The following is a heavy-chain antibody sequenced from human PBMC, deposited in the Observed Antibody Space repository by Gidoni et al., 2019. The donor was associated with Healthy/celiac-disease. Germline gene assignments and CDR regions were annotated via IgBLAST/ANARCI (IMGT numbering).Heavy chain of an antibody. D-gene: IGHD2-21*02. CDR1: GCSNSSYH. CDR3: ARVVGGSRVVTATYYFDY. Sequence: QVQLQESGPGLVKPSETLSLTCTVSGCSNSSYHWRWIRQTPGKGLEWIGYICYSGSTNYNPSLKSRVTISVDTSKTQFSLKLSSVTAADTAVYYCARVVGGSRVVTATYYFDYWGQGTLVTVSS. CDR2: ICYSGST. J-gene: IGHJ4*02. V-gene: IGHV4-59*01.